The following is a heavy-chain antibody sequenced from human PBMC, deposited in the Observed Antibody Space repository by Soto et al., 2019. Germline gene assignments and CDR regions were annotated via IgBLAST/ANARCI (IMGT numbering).Heavy chain of an antibody. CDR2: IYYSGST. CDR1: GGSISSGGYY. Sequence: SETLSLTCTVSGGSISSGGYYWSWIRQHPGKGLEWIGYIYYSGSTYYNPSLKSRVTMSVDTSKNQFSLRLSSVTAADTAIYYCATRITVFGLLIPPFDPWGQGTQVTVSS. D-gene: IGHD3-3*01. CDR3: ATRITVFGLLIPPFDP. J-gene: IGHJ5*02. V-gene: IGHV4-31*03.